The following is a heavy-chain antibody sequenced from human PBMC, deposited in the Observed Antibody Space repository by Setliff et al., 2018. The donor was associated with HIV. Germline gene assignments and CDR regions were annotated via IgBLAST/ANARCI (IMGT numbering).Heavy chain of an antibody. Sequence: SETLSLTCTVSGGSISNSRYYWSWIRQPAGKGLEWIGHIYTSGSTNYNPSLKSRVTISVDTSKNELSLKLTSVTAADTAVYYCARHNVITYGGLLFDYYYYGLDVWGHGTTVTVSS. CDR2: IYTSGST. CDR1: GGSISNSRYY. D-gene: IGHD3-16*01. CDR3: ARHNVITYGGLLFDYYYYGLDV. J-gene: IGHJ6*02. V-gene: IGHV4-61*09.